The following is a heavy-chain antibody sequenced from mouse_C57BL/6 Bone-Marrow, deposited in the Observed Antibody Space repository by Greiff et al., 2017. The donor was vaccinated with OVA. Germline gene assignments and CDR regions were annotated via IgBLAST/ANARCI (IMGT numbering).Heavy chain of an antibody. D-gene: IGHD2-3*01. CDR3: ARWYGYYVSWFAY. Sequence: QVQLQQPGAELVKPGASVKLSCKASGYTFTSYWMHWVKQRPGQGLEWIGMIHPNSGSTNYNEKFKSKATLTVDKSSSTAYMQLSSLTSEDSAVYYGARWYGYYVSWFAYWGQGTLVTVSA. CDR2: IHPNSGST. V-gene: IGHV1-64*01. J-gene: IGHJ3*01. CDR1: GYTFTSYW.